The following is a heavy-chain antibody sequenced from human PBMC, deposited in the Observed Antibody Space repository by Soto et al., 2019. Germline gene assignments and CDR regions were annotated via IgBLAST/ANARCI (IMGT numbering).Heavy chain of an antibody. CDR1: GFTFSSFG. V-gene: IGHV1-18*01. J-gene: IGHJ4*02. Sequence: ASVKVSRKASGFTFSSFGIRWVRQAPRLGLEWMGWISAYNGNTNYAQKLQGRVTMTTDTSTSTAYMELRSLRSDDTAVYYCARDNFSMVRGVVDFDYWGQGTLVTVSS. D-gene: IGHD3-10*01. CDR2: ISAYNGNT. CDR3: ARDNFSMVRGVVDFDY.